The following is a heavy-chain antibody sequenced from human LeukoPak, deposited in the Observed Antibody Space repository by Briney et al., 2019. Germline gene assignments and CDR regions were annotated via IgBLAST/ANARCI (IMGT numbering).Heavy chain of an antibody. Sequence: GASVKVSCKVSGYTLTELSMHWVRQAPGKGLEWMGGFDPEDGETIYAQKFQGRVTMTRDISTNTIYMELSSLRSDDTAVYYCAREQGTTSWNYFQHWGQGTFVTVSS. CDR3: AREQGTTSWNYFQH. CDR1: GYTLTELS. J-gene: IGHJ1*01. D-gene: IGHD2-2*01. CDR2: FDPEDGET. V-gene: IGHV1-24*01.